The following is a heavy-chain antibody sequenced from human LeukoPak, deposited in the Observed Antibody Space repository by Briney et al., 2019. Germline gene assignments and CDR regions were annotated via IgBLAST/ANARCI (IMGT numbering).Heavy chain of an antibody. CDR1: GFTFSNYA. J-gene: IGHJ5*02. CDR3: ARERRMITFGGVIVYNWFDP. D-gene: IGHD3-16*02. Sequence: GGSLRLSCAASGFTFSNYAMSWVRQAPGKGLEWVSTISGSGKNTYYADSVKGRFTISRDNAKNSLYLQMNSLRAEDTAVYYCARERRMITFGGVIVYNWFDPWGQGTLVTVSS. CDR2: ISGSGKNT. V-gene: IGHV3-23*01.